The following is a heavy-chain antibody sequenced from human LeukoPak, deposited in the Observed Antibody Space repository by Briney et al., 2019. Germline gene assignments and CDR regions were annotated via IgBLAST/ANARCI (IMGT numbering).Heavy chain of an antibody. D-gene: IGHD6-19*01. CDR2: ISACNGNT. J-gene: IGHJ1*01. CDR3: ARDPAIAVAGKGYFQH. V-gene: IGHV1-18*01. Sequence: ASVKVSCKASGYTFASYGISWVRQAPGQGLEWMGWISACNGNTDYAQKLQGRVTMTTDTSTSTAYMDLRSLRSDDTAVYYCARDPAIAVAGKGYFQHWGQGTLVTVSS. CDR1: GYTFASYG.